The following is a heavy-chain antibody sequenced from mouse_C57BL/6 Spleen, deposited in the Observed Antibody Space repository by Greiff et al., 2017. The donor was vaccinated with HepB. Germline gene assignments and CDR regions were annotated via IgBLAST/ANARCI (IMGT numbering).Heavy chain of an antibody. CDR1: GFSLTSYG. CDR3: ARNGYYDYDGYYFDY. CDR2: IWRGGST. V-gene: IGHV2-2*01. Sequence: VQLQQSGPGLVQPSQSLSITCTVSGFSLTSYGVHWVRQSPGKGLEWLGVIWRGGSTDYNAAFISRLSISKDNSKSQVFFKMNSLQADDTAIYYCARNGYYDYDGYYFDYWGQGTTLTVSS. J-gene: IGHJ2*01. D-gene: IGHD2-4*01.